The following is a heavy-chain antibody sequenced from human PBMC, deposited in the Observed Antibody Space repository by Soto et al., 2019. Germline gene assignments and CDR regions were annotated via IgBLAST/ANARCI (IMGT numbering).Heavy chain of an antibody. CDR1: GFTVSSNY. J-gene: IGHJ6*02. D-gene: IGHD3-10*01. CDR2: IYRGGTT. V-gene: IGHV3-53*02. CDR3: ARDHASGSSYHYGMDV. Sequence: EVQLVETGGGLIQPGGSLRLSCAASGFTVSSNYMSWVRQAPGKGLEWVSVIYRGGTTYYTDSVKGRFTISRDNSKNTLYLQMNCLRAEDTAVYYCARDHASGSSYHYGMDVWGQGTTVTVSS.